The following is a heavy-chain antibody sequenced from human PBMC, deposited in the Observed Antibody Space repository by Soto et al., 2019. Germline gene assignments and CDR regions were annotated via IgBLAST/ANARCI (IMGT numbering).Heavy chain of an antibody. CDR2: VSFDGSNK. V-gene: IGHV3-30-3*01. D-gene: IGHD3-3*01. J-gene: IGHJ4*02. Sequence: GGSLRLSCAASGFTFSTYAMHWVRQAPGKGLEWVALVSFDGSNKYYADSVKGRFTVSRDNSKSTLYLQMNSLRADDTAVYYCARSLLGWLSFLDYWGQGTLVTVSS. CDR3: ARSLLGWLSFLDY. CDR1: GFTFSTYA.